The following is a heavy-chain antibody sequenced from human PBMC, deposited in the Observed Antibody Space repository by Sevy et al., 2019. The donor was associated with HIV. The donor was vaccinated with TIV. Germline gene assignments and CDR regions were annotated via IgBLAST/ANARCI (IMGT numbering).Heavy chain of an antibody. CDR1: AFTFNFYA. CDR2: ITGSGSST. D-gene: IGHD3-9*01. V-gene: IGHV3-23*01. CDR3: AKEHDNSWFDP. Sequence: GGSLRLSCAASAFTFNFYAMTWVRQAPGKGLEWVSSITGSGSSTYYADSVKGRFTISRDNSKNTLYLQMNSLRAEDTAVYYCAKEHDNSWFDPWGQGTLVTVSS. J-gene: IGHJ5*02.